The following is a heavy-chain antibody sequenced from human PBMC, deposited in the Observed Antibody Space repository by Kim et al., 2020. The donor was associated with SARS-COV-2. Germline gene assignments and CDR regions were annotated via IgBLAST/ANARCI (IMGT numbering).Heavy chain of an antibody. CDR1: GGSISSSSYY. D-gene: IGHD1-26*01. V-gene: IGHV4-39*01. CDR2: IYYSGST. Sequence: SETLSLTCTVSGGSISSSSYYWGWIRQPPGKGLEWIGSIYYSGSTYYNPSLKSRVTISVDTSKNQFSLKLSSVTAADTAVYYCARRQWELGGGAFDIWGQGTMVTVSS. CDR3: ARRQWELGGGAFDI. J-gene: IGHJ3*02.